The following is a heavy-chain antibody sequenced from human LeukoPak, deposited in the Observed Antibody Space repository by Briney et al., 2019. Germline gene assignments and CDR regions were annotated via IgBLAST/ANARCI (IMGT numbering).Heavy chain of an antibody. Sequence: PGGSLRLSCAASGFTVSSNYMSSVRQAPGEGLEWVSVTYSGGSTYYADSVKGRFTISRHNSKNTLYLQMNSLRAEDTAVYYCARGLPRSYYYYGMDVWGQGTTVTVSS. V-gene: IGHV3-53*01. CDR1: GFTVSSNY. CDR3: ARGLPRSYYYYGMDV. J-gene: IGHJ6*02. CDR2: TYSGGST. D-gene: IGHD5/OR15-5a*01.